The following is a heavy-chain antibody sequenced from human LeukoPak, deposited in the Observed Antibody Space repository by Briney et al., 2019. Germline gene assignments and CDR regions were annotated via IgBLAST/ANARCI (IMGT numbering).Heavy chain of an antibody. J-gene: IGHJ4*02. CDR2: ISGSGGST. D-gene: IGHD3-22*01. V-gene: IGHV3-23*01. CDR3: EGASYDSSGYGY. CDR1: GFTFSSYA. Sequence: PGGSLRLSCAASGFTFSSYAMSWVRQAPGKGLEWVSAISGSGGSTYYADSVKGRFTISRDNSKNTLYLQMNSLRAENTAVYYCEGASYDSSGYGYWGQGTLVTVSS.